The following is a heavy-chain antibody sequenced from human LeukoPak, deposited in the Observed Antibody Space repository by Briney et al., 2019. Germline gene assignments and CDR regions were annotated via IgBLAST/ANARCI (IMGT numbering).Heavy chain of an antibody. V-gene: IGHV1-69*05. CDR3: ARAVTSYYYYMDV. CDR2: IIPIFGTA. CDR1: EGTFSSYA. J-gene: IGHJ6*03. D-gene: IGHD2-21*02. Sequence: GASVKVSCKASEGTFSSYAISWVRQAPGQGLEWMGRIIPIFGTAHYAQKFQGRVTITTDESTSTAYMELSSLRSEDTAVYYCARAVTSYYYYMDVWGKGTTVTVSS.